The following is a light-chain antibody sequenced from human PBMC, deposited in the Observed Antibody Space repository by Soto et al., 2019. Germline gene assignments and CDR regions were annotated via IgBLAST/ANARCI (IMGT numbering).Light chain of an antibody. CDR1: QSINNNY. CDR3: QQYGGSPRT. J-gene: IGKJ1*01. CDR2: GAS. Sequence: EILLTQSPGTLSLSPGERATLSGRASQSINNNYLAWCQQKRGQAPRLLIYGASSRATGIPDRFSGSGSGTDFTLTISRLEPEDFAVYYCQQYGGSPRTFGQGTKVEIK. V-gene: IGKV3-20*01.